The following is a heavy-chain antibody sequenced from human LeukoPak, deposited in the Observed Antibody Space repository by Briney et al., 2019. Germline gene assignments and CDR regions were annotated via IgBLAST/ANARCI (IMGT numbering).Heavy chain of an antibody. Sequence: GGSLRLSCAASGFTVSNNYMSWVRQAPGKGLECVSLIYSGGGTYYADSVKGRFTIFRDNSKNTLYLQMNSLRAEDTAVYYCARDPRYGYWYFDVWGRGTLVTVSS. V-gene: IGHV3-66*01. J-gene: IGHJ2*01. CDR2: IYSGGGT. CDR3: ARDPRYGYWYFDV. D-gene: IGHD3-10*01. CDR1: GFTVSNNY.